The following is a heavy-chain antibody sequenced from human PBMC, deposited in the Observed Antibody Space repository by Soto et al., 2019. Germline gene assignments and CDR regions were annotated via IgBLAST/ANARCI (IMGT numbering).Heavy chain of an antibody. V-gene: IGHV1-69*12. J-gene: IGHJ6*02. CDR2: IIPLFRTP. CDR3: ARDKGRQQLGGNYYYITDI. D-gene: IGHD3-3*02. CDR1: GGTFSSSA. Sequence: QVQLVQSGAEVKKPGSSVKVSCKASGGTFSSSAFSWVRQAPGQGLEWMGGIIPLFRTPDYGQRLQGRVTVTADESAGTVYMGLRGLRSEDTAVYFCARDKGRQQLGGNYYYITDIWGQGTTVTVSS.